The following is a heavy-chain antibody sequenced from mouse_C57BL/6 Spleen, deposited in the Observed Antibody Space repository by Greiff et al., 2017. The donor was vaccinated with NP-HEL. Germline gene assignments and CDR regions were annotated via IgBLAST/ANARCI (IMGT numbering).Heavy chain of an antibody. J-gene: IGHJ4*01. Sequence: EVQLVESGGGLVQPKGSLKLSCAASGFSFNTYAMNWVRQAPGKGLEWVARIRSKSNNYATYYADSVKDRFTISRDDSESMLYLQMNNLKTEDTAMYYCVRHGSPIHAMDYWGQGTSVTVSS. CDR2: IRSKSNNYAT. V-gene: IGHV10-1*01. CDR1: GFSFNTYA. CDR3: VRHGSPIHAMDY.